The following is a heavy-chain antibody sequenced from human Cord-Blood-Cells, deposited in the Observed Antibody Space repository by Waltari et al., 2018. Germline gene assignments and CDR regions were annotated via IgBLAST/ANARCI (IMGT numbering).Heavy chain of an antibody. Sequence: QVQLVESGGGVVQPGRSLRLSCAASGFTFSSYGMHWVRQAPGKGLEWVAVIWNDGSNKYYADSVKGRFTISRDNSKNTLYLQMNSLRAEDTAVYYCARGGGSTVTTQDYWGQGTLVTVSS. CDR1: GFTFSSYG. D-gene: IGHD4-17*01. CDR2: IWNDGSNK. V-gene: IGHV3-33*01. CDR3: ARGGGSTVTTQDY. J-gene: IGHJ4*02.